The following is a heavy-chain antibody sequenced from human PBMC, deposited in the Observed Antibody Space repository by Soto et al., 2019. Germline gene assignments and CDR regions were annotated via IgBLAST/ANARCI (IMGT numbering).Heavy chain of an antibody. J-gene: IGHJ4*02. Sequence: GESLKISCRGSGYTFISSWIGGVRQMPGKGLEWMGTIYPGDSDTRYSPSFEGHVTISADKSISTAYLQWRSVKAADSAVYFCARGGYGGNHVDYWGQGTQVTVSS. D-gene: IGHD2-15*01. CDR3: ARGGYGGNHVDY. CDR2: IYPGDSDT. V-gene: IGHV5-51*01. CDR1: GYTFISSW.